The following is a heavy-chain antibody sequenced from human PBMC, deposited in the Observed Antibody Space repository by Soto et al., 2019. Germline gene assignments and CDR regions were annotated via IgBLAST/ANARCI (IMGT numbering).Heavy chain of an antibody. CDR1: GGSISSGD. Sequence: PSETLSLPCTVAGGSISSGDCRWIRKHQRPGQGLEWIGYIYYSGSTNYSPALKSRVTISVDTSKNQFSLKLSSVTAADTAVYYCARDAGVRWFDPWGQGTPVTVSS. D-gene: IGHD3-10*01. J-gene: IGHJ5*02. V-gene: IGHV4-59*01. CDR2: IYYSGST. CDR3: ARDAGVRWFDP.